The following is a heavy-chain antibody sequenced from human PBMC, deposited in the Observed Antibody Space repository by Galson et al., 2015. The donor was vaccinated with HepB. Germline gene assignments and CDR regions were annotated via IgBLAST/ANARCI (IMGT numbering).Heavy chain of an antibody. V-gene: IGHV1-8*01. CDR2: MNPNSGNT. CDR3: ARYSNSLYVTVEGMDV. Sequence: SVKVSCKASGYTFTSYDINWVRQATGQGLEWMGWMNPNSGNTGHAQKFQGRVTMTRNTSISTAYMELSSLRSEDTAVYYCARYSNSLYVTVEGMDVWGQGSPVTVSS. D-gene: IGHD6-13*01. J-gene: IGHJ6*02. CDR1: GYTFTSYD.